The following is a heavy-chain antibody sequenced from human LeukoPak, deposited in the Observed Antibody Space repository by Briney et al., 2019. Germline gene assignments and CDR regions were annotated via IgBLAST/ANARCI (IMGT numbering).Heavy chain of an antibody. CDR2: VYYSGST. J-gene: IGHJ4*02. CDR3: AREGIGGYFEY. CDR1: GGSISTYY. D-gene: IGHD3-10*01. Sequence: SETLSLTCTVSGGSISTYYWSWIRQPPGKGLEWIGYVYYSGSTNHNPSLKSRVTISVDTSKNQFSLRLSSVTAADTAVYYCAREGIGGYFEYWGQGTLVTVSS. V-gene: IGHV4-59*01.